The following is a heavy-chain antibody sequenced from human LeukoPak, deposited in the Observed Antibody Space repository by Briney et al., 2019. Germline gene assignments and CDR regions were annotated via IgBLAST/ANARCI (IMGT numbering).Heavy chain of an antibody. CDR2: IIPIFGTA. V-gene: IGHV1-69*05. CDR3: ASMGIHLWSTHFDY. J-gene: IGHJ4*02. D-gene: IGHD5-18*01. CDR1: GGTFSSYA. Sequence: ASVKVSCKASGGTFSSYAISWVRQAPGQGLEWMGRIIPIFGTANYAQKFQGRVTITTDESTSTAYMELSSLRSEDTAVYYCASMGIHLWSTHFDYWGQGTLVTVSS.